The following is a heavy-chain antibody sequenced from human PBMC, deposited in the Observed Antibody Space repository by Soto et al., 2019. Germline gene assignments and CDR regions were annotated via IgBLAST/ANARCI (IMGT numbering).Heavy chain of an antibody. CDR3: ARGRYCLTGRCFPNWFDS. Sequence: SETLSLTCSVSGDSISSVDYFWAWIRQPPGQALEYIGYIYKSATTYYNPSFESRVAISLDTSKSQFSLNVTSVTAADTAVYFCARGRYCLTGRCFPNWFDSWGQGTLVTVSS. V-gene: IGHV4-30-4*01. J-gene: IGHJ5*01. D-gene: IGHD2-15*01. CDR1: GDSISSVDYF. CDR2: IYKSATT.